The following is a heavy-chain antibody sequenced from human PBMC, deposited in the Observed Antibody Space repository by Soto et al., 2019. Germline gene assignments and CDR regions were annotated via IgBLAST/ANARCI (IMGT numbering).Heavy chain of an antibody. Sequence: ASVKVSCKASGYTFTGYYMHWVRQAPGQGLEWMGWINPNSGGTNYAQKFQGWVTMTRDTSISTAYMELSRLRSDDTAVYYCAREGSSSSRLHGMDVWGQGTTVTVS. CDR2: INPNSGGT. D-gene: IGHD6-6*01. CDR1: GYTFTGYY. CDR3: AREGSSSSRLHGMDV. J-gene: IGHJ6*02. V-gene: IGHV1-2*04.